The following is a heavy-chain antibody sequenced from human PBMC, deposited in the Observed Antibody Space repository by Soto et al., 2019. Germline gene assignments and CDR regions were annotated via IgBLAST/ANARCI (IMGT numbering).Heavy chain of an antibody. CDR2: INHSGST. D-gene: IGHD6-6*01. V-gene: IGHV4-34*01. CDR3: ARGRVAAPAYYYYYGMDV. Sequence: PSETLSLTCAVYGGSFSGYYWSWIRQPPGKGLEWIGEINHSGSTNYNPSLKSRVTISVDTSKNQFSLKLSSVTAADTAVYYCARGRVAAPAYYYYYGMDVWGQGTTVTVSS. J-gene: IGHJ6*02. CDR1: GGSFSGYY.